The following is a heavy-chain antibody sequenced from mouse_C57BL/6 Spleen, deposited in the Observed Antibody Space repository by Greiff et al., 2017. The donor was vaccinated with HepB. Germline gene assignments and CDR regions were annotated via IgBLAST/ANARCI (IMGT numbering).Heavy chain of an antibody. CDR2: INPGSGGT. J-gene: IGHJ2*01. Sequence: QVQLQQSGAELVRPGPSVKVSCKASGYAFTNYLIEWVKQRPGQGLEWIGVINPGSGGTNYNEKFKGKATLTADKSSSTAYMQLSSLTSEDSAVYFCARGEGSSYDYFDYWGQGTTLTVSS. V-gene: IGHV1-54*01. CDR3: ARGEGSSYDYFDY. CDR1: GYAFTNYL. D-gene: IGHD1-1*01.